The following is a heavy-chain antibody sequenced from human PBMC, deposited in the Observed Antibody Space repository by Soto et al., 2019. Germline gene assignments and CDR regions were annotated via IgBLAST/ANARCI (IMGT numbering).Heavy chain of an antibody. CDR3: ARAETISMYETNDV. J-gene: IGHJ6*02. CDR2: VSAYNGNT. V-gene: IGHV1-18*04. CDR1: GYTFTNYG. D-gene: IGHD2-8*01. Sequence: ASVKVSCKASGYTFTNYGINWVRQAPGQGLEWMGWVSAYNGNTNYAQEFQGRVTMTTDTSTNTAYMELRSLGSDDTAVYYCARAETISMYETNDVWGQGTTVTVSS.